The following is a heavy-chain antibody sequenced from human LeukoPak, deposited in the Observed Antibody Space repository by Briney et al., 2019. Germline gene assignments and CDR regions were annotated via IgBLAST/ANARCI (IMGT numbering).Heavy chain of an antibody. J-gene: IGHJ5*02. CDR3: ARGAWITIFGVVTRTPFDP. CDR2: INHSGST. CDR1: GGSFSGYY. Sequence: KPSETLSLTCAVYGGSFSGYYWSWIRQPPGKGLEWIGEINHSGSTNYNPSLKSRVTISVDTSKNQFSLKLSSVTAADTAVYYCARGAWITIFGVVTRTPFDPWGQGTLVTVSS. V-gene: IGHV4-34*01. D-gene: IGHD3-3*01.